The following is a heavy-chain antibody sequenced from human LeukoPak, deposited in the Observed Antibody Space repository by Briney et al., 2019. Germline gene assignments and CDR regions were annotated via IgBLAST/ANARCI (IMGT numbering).Heavy chain of an antibody. J-gene: IGHJ4*02. CDR3: ARSGSGYYYLVLD. Sequence: PSETLSLTCTVSGGSISTYYWSWIRQSPGKGLEWIGYIYYTGSTYYNPSLKSRVTISVDTSKNQFSLKLSSVTAADTAVYYCARSGSGYYYLVLDWGQGTLVTVSS. CDR1: GGSISTYY. V-gene: IGHV4-59*08. D-gene: IGHD3-22*01. CDR2: IYYTGST.